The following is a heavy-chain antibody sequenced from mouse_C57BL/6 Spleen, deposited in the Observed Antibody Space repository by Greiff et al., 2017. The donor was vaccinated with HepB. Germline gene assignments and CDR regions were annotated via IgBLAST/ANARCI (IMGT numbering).Heavy chain of an antibody. CDR1: GYTFTDYN. J-gene: IGHJ4*01. CDR2: INPNNGGT. D-gene: IGHD2-4*01. Sequence: EVQLQQSGPELVKPGASVKIPCKASGYTFTDYNMDWVKQSHGQSLEWIGDINPNNGGTIYNQKFKGKATLTVDKSSSTAYMELRSLTSEDTAVYYCARGEDDDRGYAMDYWGQGTSVTVSS. CDR3: ARGEDDDRGYAMDY. V-gene: IGHV1-18*01.